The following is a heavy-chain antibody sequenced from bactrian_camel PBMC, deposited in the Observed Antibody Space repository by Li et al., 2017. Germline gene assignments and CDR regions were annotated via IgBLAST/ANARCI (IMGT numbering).Heavy chain of an antibody. CDR1: GYTYNRNC. Sequence: HVQLVESGGGSVQPGGSLRLSCAASGYTYNRNCMAWFRQAPGKEREGVARIATGSGNTYYADSVKGRFTTSQDNAKNTVYLQMNSLKPEDTAMYYCAARGPYCYTKLSVRDFTYWGQGTQVTVS. CDR2: IATGSGNT. J-gene: IGHJ6*01. CDR3: AARGPYCYTKLSVRDFTY. D-gene: IGHD2*01. V-gene: IGHV3S1*01.